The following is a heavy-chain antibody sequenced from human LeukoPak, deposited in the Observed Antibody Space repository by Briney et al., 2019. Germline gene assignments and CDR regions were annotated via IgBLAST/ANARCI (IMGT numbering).Heavy chain of an antibody. J-gene: IGHJ3*02. Sequence: GGSLRLSCAASGFTFSTHSMNWVRQAPGKGLEWVSAISGSGGSTYYADSVKGRFTISRDNSKNTLYLQMNSLRAEDTAVYYCAKAPSNYYDSSGYYYGDAFDIWGQGTMVIVSS. CDR3: AKAPSNYYDSSGYYYGDAFDI. V-gene: IGHV3-23*01. CDR2: ISGSGGST. D-gene: IGHD3-22*01. CDR1: GFTFSTHS.